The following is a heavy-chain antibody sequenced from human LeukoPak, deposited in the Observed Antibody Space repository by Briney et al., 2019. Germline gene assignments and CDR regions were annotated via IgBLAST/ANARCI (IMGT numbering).Heavy chain of an antibody. CDR1: GFTFSGSA. CDR2: IRSKANSYAT. CDR3: TRQTTVVTH. D-gene: IGHD4-23*01. J-gene: IGHJ4*02. V-gene: IGHV3-73*01. Sequence: GGSLRLSCAASGFTFSGSAMHWVRQASGKGLEWVGRIRSKANSYATAYAASVKGRFTISRDDSKNTAYLQMNSLKTEDTAVYYCTRQTTVVTHWGQGTLVTVSS.